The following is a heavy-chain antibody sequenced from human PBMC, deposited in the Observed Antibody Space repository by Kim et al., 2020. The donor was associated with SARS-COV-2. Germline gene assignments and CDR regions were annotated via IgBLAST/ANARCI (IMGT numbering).Heavy chain of an antibody. Sequence: TYYADSVKGRFPISRDNSKNTLYLQMNSLRAEDTAVYYCARSNYYYGMDVWGQGTTVTVSS. J-gene: IGHJ6*02. CDR2: T. CDR3: ARSNYYYGMDV. V-gene: IGHV3-66*01.